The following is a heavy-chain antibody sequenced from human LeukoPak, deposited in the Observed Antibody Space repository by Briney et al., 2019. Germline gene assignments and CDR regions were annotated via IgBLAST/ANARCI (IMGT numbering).Heavy chain of an antibody. Sequence: GGSLRLSCAASGVTFSDLYMDWVRQAPGKGLEWVGRTRNKTKSYTTEYAASVKDRFSISRDDSKNSLYLQMNSLKTEDTAVYYCARVVVLLGHYVLDVWGQGTTVTVSS. J-gene: IGHJ6*02. CDR1: GVTFSDLY. V-gene: IGHV3-72*01. D-gene: IGHD2-2*01. CDR3: ARVVVLLGHYVLDV. CDR2: TRNKTKSYTT.